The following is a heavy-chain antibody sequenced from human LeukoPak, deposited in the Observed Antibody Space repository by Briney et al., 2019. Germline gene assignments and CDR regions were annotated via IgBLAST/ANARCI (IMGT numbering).Heavy chain of an antibody. CDR2: INPNSGGT. V-gene: IGHV1-2*02. CDR1: GYTFTGYY. Sequence: GASVKVSCKASGYTFTGYYMHWVRQAPGQGLEWMGWINPNSGGTNYAQKFQGRVTMTRGTSISTAYMELSRLRSDDTAVYYCARAGITMVRGAEFDYWGQGTLVTVSS. D-gene: IGHD3-10*01. CDR3: ARAGITMVRGAEFDY. J-gene: IGHJ4*02.